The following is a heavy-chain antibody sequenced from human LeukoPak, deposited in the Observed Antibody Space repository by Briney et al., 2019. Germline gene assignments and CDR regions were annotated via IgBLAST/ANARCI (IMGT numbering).Heavy chain of an antibody. J-gene: IGHJ4*02. V-gene: IGHV1-18*01. Sequence: AASVKVSCKASGYTFTSYGISWVRQAPGQGLEWMGWISAYNGNTNYAQKLQGRVTMTTDTSTSTAYMELRSLRSDDTAVYYCARDSVDTAMDGPQDYFDYWGQGTLVTVSS. D-gene: IGHD5-18*01. CDR3: ARDSVDTAMDGPQDYFDY. CDR2: ISAYNGNT. CDR1: GYTFTSYG.